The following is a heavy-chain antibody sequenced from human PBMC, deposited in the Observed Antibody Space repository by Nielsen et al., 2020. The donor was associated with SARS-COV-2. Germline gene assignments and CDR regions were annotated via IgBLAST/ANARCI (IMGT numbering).Heavy chain of an antibody. V-gene: IGHV3-9*01. CDR1: GFTFDDYA. D-gene: IGHD4-17*01. Sequence: GGSLRLSCAASGFTFDDYAMHWVRQAPGKGLEWVSGISWNSGSIGYADSVKGRFTISRDNAKNSLYLQMNSLRAEDTAVYYCAKDDGDYEYFQHWGQGTLVTVSS. CDR3: AKDDGDYEYFQH. CDR2: ISWNSGSI. J-gene: IGHJ1*01.